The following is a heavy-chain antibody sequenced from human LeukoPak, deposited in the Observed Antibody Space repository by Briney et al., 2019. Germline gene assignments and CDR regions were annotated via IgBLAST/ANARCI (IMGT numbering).Heavy chain of an antibody. CDR3: AREQLGYSYGSHFLMDV. J-gene: IGHJ6*02. CDR1: GGTFSSYA. V-gene: IGHV1-69*05. Sequence: SVKVSCKASGGTFSSYAISWVRQAPGQGLEWMGGIIPIFGTANYAQKFQGRVTMTTDTSTSTAYMELRSLRSDDTAVYYCAREQLGYSYGSHFLMDVWGQGTTVTVSS. CDR2: IIPIFGTA. D-gene: IGHD5-18*01.